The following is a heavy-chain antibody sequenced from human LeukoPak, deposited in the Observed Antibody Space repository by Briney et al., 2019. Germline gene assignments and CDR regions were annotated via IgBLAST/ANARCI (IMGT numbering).Heavy chain of an antibody. Sequence: PGGSLRLSCAASGFTVSSNYMSWVRQAPGKGLEWVSVIYSGGTTYYADSVKGRFTISRDNSKNTLYLQMDSLRAEDTAVYYCAREGGTGWFDPWGQGTLVTVSS. V-gene: IGHV3-53*01. CDR1: GFTVSSNY. CDR3: AREGGTGWFDP. CDR2: IYSGGTT. D-gene: IGHD1-1*01. J-gene: IGHJ5*02.